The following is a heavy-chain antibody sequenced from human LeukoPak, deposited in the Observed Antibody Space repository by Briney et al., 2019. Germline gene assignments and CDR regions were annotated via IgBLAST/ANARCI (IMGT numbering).Heavy chain of an antibody. CDR3: ARLAAPRIAVAGYFDS. D-gene: IGHD6-19*01. J-gene: IGHJ4*02. CDR2: ISSCGNYI. Sequence: GGSLRLSCAASGFTFSSYSMYWVRQAPGKGLEWVSSISSCGNYIYYADSVKGRFTISTDNAKNSLYLQMNSLRAEDTAVYYCARLAAPRIAVAGYFDSWGRGALVTVSS. V-gene: IGHV3-21*01. CDR1: GFTFSSYS.